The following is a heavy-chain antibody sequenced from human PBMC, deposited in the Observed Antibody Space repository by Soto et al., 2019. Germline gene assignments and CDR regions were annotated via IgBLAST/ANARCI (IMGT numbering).Heavy chain of an antibody. CDR2: ISYDGSNK. V-gene: IGHV3-30*18. CDR1: GFTFSSYG. J-gene: IGHJ6*02. Sequence: QVQLVESGGGVVQPGRSLRLSCAASGFTFSSYGMHWVRQAPGKGLEWVAVISYDGSNKYYADSVKGRFTISRDNSKNTLYLQMNSLRAEDPAVYYCAKELYYYDSSGYYEDYYYGMDVWGQGTTVTVSS. D-gene: IGHD3-22*01. CDR3: AKELYYYDSSGYYEDYYYGMDV.